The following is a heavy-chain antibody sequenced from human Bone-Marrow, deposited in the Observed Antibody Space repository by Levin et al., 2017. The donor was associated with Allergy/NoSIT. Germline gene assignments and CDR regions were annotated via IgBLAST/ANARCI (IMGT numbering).Heavy chain of an antibody. V-gene: IGHV3-48*03. CDR3: TRVHYDFWTGYSADYFDA. CDR2: ISNTAFTI. Sequence: GGSLRLSCAGSGFTFGDYEMSWVRQVPGKGPEWISYISNTAFTINYADSVKGRFTISRDNARSSLSLHMASLRVEDTAMYYCTRVHYDFWTGYSADYFDAWGQGVLVTVSS. CDR1: GFTFGDYE. D-gene: IGHD3-3*01. J-gene: IGHJ4*02.